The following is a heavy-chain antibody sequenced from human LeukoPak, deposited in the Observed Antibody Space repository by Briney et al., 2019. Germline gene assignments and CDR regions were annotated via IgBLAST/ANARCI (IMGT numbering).Heavy chain of an antibody. CDR3: AKSGSSGYYLFDY. CDR2: ISYDGSNK. Sequence: GGSLRLSCAASGFTFSSYGMHWVRQAPGKGLEWVAVISYDGSNKYYADSVKGRSTISRDNSKNTLYLQMNSLRAEDTAVYYCAKSGSSGYYLFDYWGQGTLVTVSS. J-gene: IGHJ4*02. V-gene: IGHV3-30*18. D-gene: IGHD3-22*01. CDR1: GFTFSSYG.